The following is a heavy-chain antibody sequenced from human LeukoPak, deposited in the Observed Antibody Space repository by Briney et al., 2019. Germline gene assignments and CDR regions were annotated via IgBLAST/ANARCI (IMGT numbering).Heavy chain of an antibody. CDR2: ISSSSSYI. CDR1: GFTFSSYS. Sequence: TGGSLRLSCAASGFTFSSYSMNWVRQAPGKGLEWVSSISSSSSYIYYADSVKGRFTISRDNAKNSLYLQMNSLRAEDTAVYYCARAGYSYGHGADYWGQGTPVTVSS. CDR3: ARAGYSYGHGADY. J-gene: IGHJ4*02. D-gene: IGHD5-18*01. V-gene: IGHV3-21*01.